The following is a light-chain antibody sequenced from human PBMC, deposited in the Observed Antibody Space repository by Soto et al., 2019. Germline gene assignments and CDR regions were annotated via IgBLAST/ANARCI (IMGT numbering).Light chain of an antibody. Sequence: IPMTQSPSSLSESXGDRVSIAGQTSLDSGTLLAWHQQIPGXAPEFLXYAESSLRRGVQSRFSGSGSGTNFSLTNSSLQPEDFATYYCQQANSFPISFGQGTRLEI. J-gene: IGKJ5*01. V-gene: IGKV1-12*01. CDR1: LDSGTL. CDR2: AES. CDR3: QQANSFPIS.